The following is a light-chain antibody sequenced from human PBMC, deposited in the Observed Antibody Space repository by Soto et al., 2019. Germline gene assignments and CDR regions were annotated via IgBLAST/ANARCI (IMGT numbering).Light chain of an antibody. V-gene: IGLV1-47*01. CDR3: AARDDSRPGLV. Sequence: QSVLTQPPSASGTPGQRVTISCSGSKSNVGSNFVYWYQQLPGTAPRLLIYRNDQRPSGVPDQFSGSKSGTSASLAISGLRSEDDADYCCAARDDSRPGLVFGGGTKLTVL. J-gene: IGLJ2*01. CDR1: KSNVGSNF. CDR2: RND.